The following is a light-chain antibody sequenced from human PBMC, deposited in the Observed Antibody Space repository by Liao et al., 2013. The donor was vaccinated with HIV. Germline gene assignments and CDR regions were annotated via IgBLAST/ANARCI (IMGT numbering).Light chain of an antibody. CDR3: QLWDSRIDCPV. CDR2: YDH. V-gene: IGLV3-21*04. CDR1: NIGSKS. Sequence: SYVLTQPPSVSVAPGKAASITCGGNNIGSKSVHWYQQKSGQAPVLVIYYDHDRPSGIPERFSGSSSGNTATLTISTVEVGDEADYYCQLWDSRIDCPVIGGGTKLTVV. J-gene: IGLJ3*02.